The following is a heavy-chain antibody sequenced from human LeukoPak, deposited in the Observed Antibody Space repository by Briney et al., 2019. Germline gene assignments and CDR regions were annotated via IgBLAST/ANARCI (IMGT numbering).Heavy chain of an antibody. Sequence: GGSLRLSCAASGFTVSSNYMNWVRQAPGKGLEWVSVIYSGGSTYYADSVKGRFNISRDNSKNTLYLQMNSLRAEDTAVYYCVREDSYDSSGYFVYWGQGTLVTVTS. D-gene: IGHD3-22*01. CDR2: IYSGGST. CDR3: VREDSYDSSGYFVY. J-gene: IGHJ4*02. CDR1: GFTVSSNY. V-gene: IGHV3-53*01.